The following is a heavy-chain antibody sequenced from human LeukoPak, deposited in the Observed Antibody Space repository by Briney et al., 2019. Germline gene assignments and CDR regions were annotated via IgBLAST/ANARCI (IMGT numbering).Heavy chain of an antibody. D-gene: IGHD3-10*01. J-gene: IGHJ5*02. CDR2: ISWNSGNI. V-gene: IGHV3-9*01. CDR1: GFTFDNYA. CDR3: AGDGSLFPFDP. Sequence: GRSLRLSCTASGFTFDNYAMHWVRQAPGKGLEWVSGISWNSGNIGYADSVKGRFTISRDNAKNSLYLQMNSLRAEDTAVYYCAGDGSLFPFDPWGQGTLVTVSS.